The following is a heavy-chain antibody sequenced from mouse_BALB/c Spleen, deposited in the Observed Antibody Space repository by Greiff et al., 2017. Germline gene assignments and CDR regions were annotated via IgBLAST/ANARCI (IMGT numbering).Heavy chain of an antibody. J-gene: IGHJ4*01. CDR1: GFSLTGYG. V-gene: IGHV2-6-7*01. CDR3: ARDRDYYGSSYDAMDY. D-gene: IGHD1-1*01. CDR2: IWGDGST. Sequence: VQGVESGPGLVAPSQSLSITCTVSGFSLTGYGVNWVRQPPGKGLEWLGMIWGDGSTDYNSALKSRLSISKDNSKSQVFLKMNSLQTDDTARYHCARDRDYYGSSYDAMDYWGQGTSVTVSS.